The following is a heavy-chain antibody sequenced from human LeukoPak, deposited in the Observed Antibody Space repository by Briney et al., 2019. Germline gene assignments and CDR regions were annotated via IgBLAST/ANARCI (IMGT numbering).Heavy chain of an antibody. D-gene: IGHD2-8*01. Sequence: GGSLRLSCAASGFTFSSYAMSWVRQAPGKGLEWVSAISGSGGSTYYADSVKGRFTISRDNSKNTLYLQMNSLRAEDTAVYYCAKMVGRIVLMVYAIFDYWGQGTLVTVSS. J-gene: IGHJ4*02. V-gene: IGHV3-23*01. CDR2: ISGSGGST. CDR3: AKMVGRIVLMVYAIFDY. CDR1: GFTFSSYA.